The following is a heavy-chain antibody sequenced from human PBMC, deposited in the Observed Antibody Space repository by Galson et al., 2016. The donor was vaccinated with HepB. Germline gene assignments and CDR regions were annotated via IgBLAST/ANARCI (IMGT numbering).Heavy chain of an antibody. J-gene: IGHJ3*02. Sequence: SLRLPCAASGFTFSRHWAHWVRQAPGKGLVWVSRINSDGGNTNYPDSVKGRFTISRDNAKNTLYLQMNSLRAKDTAVYYCAREVVRGTDAFDIWGQGTMVTVSS. V-gene: IGHV3-74*01. CDR2: INSDGGNT. CDR3: AREVVRGTDAFDI. CDR1: GFTFSRHW. D-gene: IGHD3-10*01.